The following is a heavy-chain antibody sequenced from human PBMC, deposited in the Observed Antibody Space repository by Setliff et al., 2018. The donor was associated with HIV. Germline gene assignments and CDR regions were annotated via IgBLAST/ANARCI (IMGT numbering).Heavy chain of an antibody. D-gene: IGHD6-19*01. CDR1: GGSMNSENNH. CDR2: FTNRGST. CDR3: ARLTSGWFFAY. V-gene: IGHV4-39*01. Sequence: PSETLSLTCTVSGGSMNSENNHWGWFRQPAGKGLEWIGRFTNRGSTYHNPSLKSRVTISVDTSKNQFSLKLSSVTAADTAVYYCARLTSGWFFAYWGQGTLVTVSS. J-gene: IGHJ4*02.